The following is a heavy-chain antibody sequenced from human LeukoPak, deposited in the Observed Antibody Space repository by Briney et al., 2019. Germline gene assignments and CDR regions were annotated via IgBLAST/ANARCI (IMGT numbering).Heavy chain of an antibody. Sequence: PSETLSLTCTVSGGSISSSSYYWGWIRQPPGRGLEWIENIYYSGRTYYNPSLKSRVTISVDTSKNRFSLNLGSVTAADTAVYYCARTDCSSTSCQTADWGQGTLVTVSS. J-gene: IGHJ4*02. CDR1: GGSISSSSYY. V-gene: IGHV4-39*01. D-gene: IGHD2-2*01. CDR3: ARTDCSSTSCQTAD. CDR2: IYYSGRT.